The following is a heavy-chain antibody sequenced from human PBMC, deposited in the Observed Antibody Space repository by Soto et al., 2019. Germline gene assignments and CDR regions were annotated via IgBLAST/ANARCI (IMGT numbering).Heavy chain of an antibody. CDR1: GGSISSSSYY. V-gene: IGHV4-39*07. J-gene: IGHJ4*02. CDR2: IYYSGSI. CDR3: ATSGGYSSSWYFG. D-gene: IGHD6-13*01. Sequence: SETLSLTCSVSGGSISSSSYYWGWIRQPPGKGLEWIGSIYYSGSIYYNPSLKSRVTISVDTSKNQFSLKLSSVTAADTAVYYCATSGGYSSSWYFGWGQGTLVTVPQ.